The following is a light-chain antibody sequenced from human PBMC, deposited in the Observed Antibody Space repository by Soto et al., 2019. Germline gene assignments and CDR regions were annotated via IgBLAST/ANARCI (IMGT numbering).Light chain of an antibody. CDR3: QQYNNWPIT. CDR2: GAS. CDR1: QSVSSY. V-gene: IGKV3-15*01. Sequence: EIVFTQSPATLSLSPGERAILSCRASQSVSSYLAWYQQKPGQPPRLLIYGASTRATGIPARFSGSGSGTEFTLTISSLQSEDFAVYYCQQYNNWPITFGQGTRLEIK. J-gene: IGKJ5*01.